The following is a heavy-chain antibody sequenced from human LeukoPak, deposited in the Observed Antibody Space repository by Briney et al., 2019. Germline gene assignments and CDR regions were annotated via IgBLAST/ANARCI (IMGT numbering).Heavy chain of an antibody. CDR2: INPKSGAT. V-gene: IGHV1-2*02. D-gene: IGHD2-21*02. Sequence: GASVKVSCKTSGYTFTSYGITWVRQAPGQGLEGMGWINPKSGATKYAQKLQGRVTLTSDTSISTAYMELNSPRSDDTAVYYCARGLGFIVVVTSSPDAFDIWGQGTMVTVSS. J-gene: IGHJ3*02. CDR1: GYTFTSYG. CDR3: ARGLGFIVVVTSSPDAFDI.